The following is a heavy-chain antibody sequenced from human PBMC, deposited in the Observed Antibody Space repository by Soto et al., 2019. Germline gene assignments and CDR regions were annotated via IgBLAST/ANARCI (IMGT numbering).Heavy chain of an antibody. J-gene: IGHJ4*02. CDR2: VFGGGNDP. V-gene: IGHV3-23*03. CDR3: AKQQGHPVNLYLFDH. CDR1: GFSFRDYA. Sequence: EVQLLESGGGLVQPGGSLRLSCAASGFSFRDYAMSWVRQAPGKGLEWVSSVFGGGNDPFSAESVRGRFTISRDNSKNTLFLQMDSLRVEDTAVYYCAKQQGHPVNLYLFDHWGQGTLVIVSS.